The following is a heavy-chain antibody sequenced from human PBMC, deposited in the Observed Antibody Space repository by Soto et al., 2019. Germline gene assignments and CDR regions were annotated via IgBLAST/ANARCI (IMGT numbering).Heavy chain of an antibody. CDR3: AKDRKRGLESLFQDYYIDY. CDR2: ISGSGGST. J-gene: IGHJ4*02. D-gene: IGHD3-3*01. Sequence: GGSLRLSCAASGFTFSSYAMSWVRQAPGKGLEWVSAISGSGGSTYYADSVKGRFTISRDNSKNTLYLQMNSLRAEDTAVYYCAKDRKRGLESLFQDYYIDYWGQGTLVTVSS. V-gene: IGHV3-23*01. CDR1: GFTFSSYA.